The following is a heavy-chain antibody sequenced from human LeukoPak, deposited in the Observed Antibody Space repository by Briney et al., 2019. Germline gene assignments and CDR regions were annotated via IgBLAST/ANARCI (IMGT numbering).Heavy chain of an antibody. D-gene: IGHD3-22*01. Sequence: SVKVSCKASGGTFSSYAISWVRQAPGQGLEWMGRIIPIFGTANYAQKSQGRVTITTDESMSTAYVELSSLRSEDTAVYYCARVLSSGYYYGYYYYMDVWGKGTTVTVSS. V-gene: IGHV1-69*05. CDR3: ARVLSSGYYYGYYYYMDV. J-gene: IGHJ6*03. CDR1: GGTFSSYA. CDR2: IIPIFGTA.